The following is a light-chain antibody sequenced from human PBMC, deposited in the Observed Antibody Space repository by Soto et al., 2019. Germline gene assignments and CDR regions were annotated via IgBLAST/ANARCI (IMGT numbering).Light chain of an antibody. CDR2: DAS. Sequence: EIVMTQSPVTLSLSPGERATLSCRASQSVSSNLAWYQQKPGQAPRLLIYDASNRATGIPDRFSGSGSGTDFTLTIRRLEPEDFAVYYCKQYGSSPFTFGPGTKVDIK. J-gene: IGKJ3*01. CDR3: KQYGSSPFT. CDR1: QSVSSN. V-gene: IGKV3-20*01.